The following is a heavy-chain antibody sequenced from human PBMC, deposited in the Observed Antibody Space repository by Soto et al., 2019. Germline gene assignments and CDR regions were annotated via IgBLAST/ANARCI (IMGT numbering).Heavy chain of an antibody. CDR3: AKEAIVGGGMDV. CDR2: IDPNSGDT. CDR1: GYTFTGCF. D-gene: IGHD2-15*01. V-gene: IGHV1-2*04. Sequence: ASVKVSCKASGYTFTGCFMHWVRQAPGQGLEWMGWIDPNSGDTNYAQKFQGWVTMTRDTSISTAYMELSRLRSDDTAVYYCAKEAIVGGGMDVWGQGTTVTVSS. J-gene: IGHJ6*02.